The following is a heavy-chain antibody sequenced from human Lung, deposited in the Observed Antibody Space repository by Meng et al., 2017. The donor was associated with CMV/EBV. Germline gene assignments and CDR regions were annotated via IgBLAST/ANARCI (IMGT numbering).Heavy chain of an antibody. CDR3: ARGGGTVDRAVDNWFDP. Sequence: YTFTEDGVHGVRKARGQGLEWMGWINPNSGSTNNTKKLQGCITLTKDTSMSKTYMELNRLKSADTAVYYCARGGGTVDRAVDNWFDPWGQGTLVTVSS. D-gene: IGHD3-10*01. CDR2: INPNSGST. CDR1: YTFTEDG. J-gene: IGHJ5*02. V-gene: IGHV1-2*04.